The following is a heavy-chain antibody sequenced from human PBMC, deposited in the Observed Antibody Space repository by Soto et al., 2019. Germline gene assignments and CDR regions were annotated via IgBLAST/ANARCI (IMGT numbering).Heavy chain of an antibody. CDR3: AKDLVYGSGSYYKASY. CDR1: GFTFSSYA. Sequence: EVQLLESGGGLVQPGGSLRLSCAASGFTFSSYAMSWVRQAPGKGLKWVSAISGSGGSTYYADSVKGRFTISRDNSKNTLYLQMNSLRAEDTAVYYCAKDLVYGSGSYYKASYWGQGTLVTVSS. D-gene: IGHD3-10*01. J-gene: IGHJ4*02. V-gene: IGHV3-23*01. CDR2: ISGSGGST.